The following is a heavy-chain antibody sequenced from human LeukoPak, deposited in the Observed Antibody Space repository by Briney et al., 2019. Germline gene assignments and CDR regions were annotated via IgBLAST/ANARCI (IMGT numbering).Heavy chain of an antibody. D-gene: IGHD1-1*01. J-gene: IGHJ6*02. Sequence: GSSVKVSCKASGVTFRSYATSGVRQAPGRGLEWMGGIIPIFGTANYAKKFQARVTITTDESTSTAYMELSSLGSEGTAVYYCARDDWNDHYGMDVWGQGTTVTVSS. CDR3: ARDDWNDHYGMDV. CDR2: IIPIFGTA. V-gene: IGHV1-69*05. CDR1: GVTFRSYA.